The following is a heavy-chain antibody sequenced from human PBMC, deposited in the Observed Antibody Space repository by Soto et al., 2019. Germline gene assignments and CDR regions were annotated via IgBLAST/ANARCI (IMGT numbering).Heavy chain of an antibody. CDR3: ARDLGGTHYYYYYGRDV. J-gene: IGHJ6*02. Sequence: SETLSLTCTVSGGSISSYYWSWIRQPPGKGLEWIGYIYYSGSTNYNPSLKSRVTISVDTSKNQFSLKLSSVTAADTAVYYCARDLGGTHYYYYYGRDVWGQGTTVTVSS. CDR2: IYYSGST. D-gene: IGHD6-19*01. CDR1: GGSISSYY. V-gene: IGHV4-59*01.